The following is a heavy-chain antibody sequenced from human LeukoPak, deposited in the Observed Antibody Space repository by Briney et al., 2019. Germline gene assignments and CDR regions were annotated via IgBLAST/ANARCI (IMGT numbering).Heavy chain of an antibody. CDR3: ARSARGAWGSKSPGYFDY. J-gene: IGHJ4*02. Sequence: AASVKVSCKASGYTFTSYGISWVRQAPGQGLEWMGWISAYNGNTNYAQKLQGRVTMTTDTSTSTAYMELRSLRSDDTAVYYCARSARGAWGSKSPGYFDYWGQGTLVTVSS. V-gene: IGHV1-18*01. CDR1: GYTFTSYG. CDR2: ISAYNGNT. D-gene: IGHD1-26*01.